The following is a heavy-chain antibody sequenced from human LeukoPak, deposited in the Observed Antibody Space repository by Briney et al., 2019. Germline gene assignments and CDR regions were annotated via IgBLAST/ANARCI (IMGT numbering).Heavy chain of an antibody. V-gene: IGHV1-3*01. J-gene: IGHJ4*02. D-gene: IGHD6-19*01. Sequence: ASVKVSRKASGYTFTSYAMHWVRQAPGQRLEWMGWTNAGNGNTKYSQKFQGRVTITRDTSASTAYMELSSLRSEDTAVYYCARGYSSGSFDYWGQGTLVTVSS. CDR1: GYTFTSYA. CDR2: TNAGNGNT. CDR3: ARGYSSGSFDY.